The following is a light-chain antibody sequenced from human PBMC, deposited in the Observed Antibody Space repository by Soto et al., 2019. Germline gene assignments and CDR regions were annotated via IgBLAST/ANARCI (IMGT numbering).Light chain of an antibody. J-gene: IGKJ5*01. CDR1: QGISSY. V-gene: IGKV1-9*01. Sequence: IQLTQSPSSLSASVGDRVTITCRASQGISSYLAWYQQKPGKPPKLLIYAASTLQSGVPSRFSGSGSGTDFTLTIRSLQPEDFATYYCQHLNSYPRSFGQGTRLEIK. CDR3: QHLNSYPRS. CDR2: AAS.